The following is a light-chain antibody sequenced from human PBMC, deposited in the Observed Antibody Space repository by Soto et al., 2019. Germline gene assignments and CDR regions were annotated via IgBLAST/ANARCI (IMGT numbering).Light chain of an antibody. CDR3: SSYTSRKKLL. V-gene: IGLV2-8*01. CDR1: SSDVGGYSY. Sequence: QSALTQPPSASGSPGPSVTISCTGTSSDVGGYSYVSWYQHHPGKAPKLMIFEVTKRPSGVPDRFSGFKSGNTASLTVSGLQAEDEADYYCSSYTSRKKLLFGGGTKVTVL. J-gene: IGLJ3*02. CDR2: EVT.